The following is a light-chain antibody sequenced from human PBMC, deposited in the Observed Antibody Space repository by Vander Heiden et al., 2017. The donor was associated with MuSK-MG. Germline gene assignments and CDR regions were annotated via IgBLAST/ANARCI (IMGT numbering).Light chain of an antibody. J-gene: IGKJ1*01. Sequence: DIQMTQSPSALSASVGDRVTITCRASQSISSYLNWYQQKPGKAPKRLIDAASSLQSGVPSRFSGSGSGTDFTLTISSPQPGDFATYYCQQSYSTPRTFGQGTKVEIK. CDR2: AAS. V-gene: IGKV1-39*01. CDR3: QQSYSTPRT. CDR1: QSISSY.